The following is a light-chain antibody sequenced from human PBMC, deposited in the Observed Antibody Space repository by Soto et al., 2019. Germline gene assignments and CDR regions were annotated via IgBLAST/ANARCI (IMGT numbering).Light chain of an antibody. J-gene: IGLJ3*02. Sequence: QTVVTQPPSVSGAPGQRVTISCSGSSSNIGAGYDVHWYQQLPGTAPRLLIYVSRTRPSGVPDRFSGSKSGTSASLAITGLQTDDEADYYCQSYDSSLRLAVFGGGTKVTVL. CDR3: QSYDSSLRLAV. CDR2: VSR. CDR1: SSNIGAGYD. V-gene: IGLV1-40*01.